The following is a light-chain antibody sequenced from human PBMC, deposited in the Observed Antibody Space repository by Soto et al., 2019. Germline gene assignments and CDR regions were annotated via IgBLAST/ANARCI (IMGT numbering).Light chain of an antibody. CDR1: QSLLHSNGYNY. Sequence: DLVMTQSPLSLPVTPGEPASISCRSSQSLLHSNGYNYLDWYLQKPGQSPQLLIYLGSNRASGVPDRFSGSGSGTDFTLKISRVEAEDVGVYYCMQDGTFGQGTKVDIK. V-gene: IGKV2-28*01. CDR3: MQDGT. J-gene: IGKJ1*01. CDR2: LGS.